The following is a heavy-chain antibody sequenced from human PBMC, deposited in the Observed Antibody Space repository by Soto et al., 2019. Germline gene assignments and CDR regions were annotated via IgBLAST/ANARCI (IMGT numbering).Heavy chain of an antibody. J-gene: IGHJ4*02. CDR2: IYWDDDK. CDR1: GFSLSTSGVG. Sequence: QITLKESGPTLVKPTQTLTLTCTFSGFSLSTSGVGVGWIRQPPGKALEWLALIYWDDDKRYSPSLKSRLTIPKDTSKNQVVLTMTNMDPVDTATYYCAPYYGSGSSDGFFDYWGQGTLVTVSS. D-gene: IGHD3-10*01. V-gene: IGHV2-5*02. CDR3: APYYGSGSSDGFFDY.